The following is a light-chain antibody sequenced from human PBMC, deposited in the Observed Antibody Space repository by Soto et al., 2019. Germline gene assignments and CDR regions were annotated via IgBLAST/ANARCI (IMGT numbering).Light chain of an antibody. CDR2: GAS. Sequence: EIVMTQSPATLSVSRGERATLSCRASQSVRSSHLAWYQQKPGQAPRLLIYGASGRATGIPDRFSGSGSGTDFTLTISRLEPEDFAVYYCQQYNSSPLTFGGGTKVDIK. J-gene: IGKJ4*01. V-gene: IGKV3-20*01. CDR3: QQYNSSPLT. CDR1: QSVRSSH.